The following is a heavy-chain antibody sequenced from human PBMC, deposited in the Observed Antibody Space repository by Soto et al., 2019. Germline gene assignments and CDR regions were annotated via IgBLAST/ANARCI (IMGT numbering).Heavy chain of an antibody. J-gene: IGHJ6*02. Sequence: QVQLVESGGGVVQPGRSLRLSCAASGFTFSSYGMHWVRQAPGKGLEWVAVISYDGSNKYYADSVKGRFTISRDNSKNTLYLQMNSLRAEDTAVYYCAKDPPITGAICYYYGMDVWGQGTTVTVSS. V-gene: IGHV3-30*18. D-gene: IGHD1-20*01. CDR3: AKDPPITGAICYYYGMDV. CDR1: GFTFSSYG. CDR2: ISYDGSNK.